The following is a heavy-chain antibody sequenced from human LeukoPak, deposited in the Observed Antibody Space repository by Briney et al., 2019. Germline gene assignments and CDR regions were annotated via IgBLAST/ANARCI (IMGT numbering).Heavy chain of an antibody. D-gene: IGHD3-16*01. Sequence: GGSLILSCAASGFTSSSYWMNWARQAPGRGLEWVASINHNGNVNYYVDSVKGRFTISRDNAKNSLYLQMSNLRAEDTAVYFCARGGGLDVWGQGATVTVSS. J-gene: IGHJ6*02. CDR2: INHNGNVN. CDR1: GFTSSSYW. CDR3: ARGGGLDV. V-gene: IGHV3-7*03.